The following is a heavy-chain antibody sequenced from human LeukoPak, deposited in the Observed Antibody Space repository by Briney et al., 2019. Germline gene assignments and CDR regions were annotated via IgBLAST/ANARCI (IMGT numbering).Heavy chain of an antibody. CDR3: ARDEVPWMVAGYFDY. CDR1: GYTFTSYG. D-gene: IGHD6-19*01. V-gene: IGHV1-2*02. CDR2: INPNSGGT. J-gene: IGHJ4*02. Sequence: GASVKVSCKASGYTFTSYGISWVRQAPGQGLEWMGWINPNSGGTNYAQKFQGRVTMTRDTSISTAYMELSRLRSDDTAVYYCARDEVPWMVAGYFDYWGQGTLVTVSS.